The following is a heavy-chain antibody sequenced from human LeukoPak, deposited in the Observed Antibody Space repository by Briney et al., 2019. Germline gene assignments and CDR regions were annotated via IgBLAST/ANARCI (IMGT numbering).Heavy chain of an antibody. V-gene: IGHV3-30*18. CDR1: GFTFSSYG. CDR3: AKFGKAVAAADY. Sequence: GRSLRLSCAASGFTFSSYGMHWVRQAPGKGLEWVAVISYDGNNKYYADSVKGRFTISRDNSKNTLYLQMNNLRAEDTAVYYCAKFGKAVAAADYWGQGTLVTVSS. CDR2: ISYDGNNK. J-gene: IGHJ4*02. D-gene: IGHD6-19*01.